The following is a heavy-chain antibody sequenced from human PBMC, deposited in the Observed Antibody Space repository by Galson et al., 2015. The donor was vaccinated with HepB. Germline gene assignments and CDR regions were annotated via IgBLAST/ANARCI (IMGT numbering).Heavy chain of an antibody. CDR2: IYEDGSEK. CDR1: GFTFSPYS. V-gene: IGHV3-7*02. D-gene: IGHD1-14*01. Sequence: SLRLSCAASGFTFSPYSMNWVRQAPGKGLEWVANIYEDGSEKRYVDSVKGRFSISRENASHSLYLQMKSLRPEDTAVYYCVTYRGAAFDIWGQGTIVTVSS. J-gene: IGHJ3*02. CDR3: VTYRGAAFDI.